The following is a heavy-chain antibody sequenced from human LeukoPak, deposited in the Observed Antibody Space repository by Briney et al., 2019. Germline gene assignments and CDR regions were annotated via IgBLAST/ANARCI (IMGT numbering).Heavy chain of an antibody. D-gene: IGHD2-15*01. CDR3: TRAACSGGSCYSAEYYFDS. Sequence: GGSLRLSCTASGFTFGDYAMSWVRQAPGKGLEWVGFIRSKAYGGTTEYAASVKGRFTISRDDSKSIAYLQMNSLKTEDTAVYYCTRAACSGGSCYSAEYYFDSRGQGPLATVSA. CDR2: IRSKAYGGTT. V-gene: IGHV3-49*04. J-gene: IGHJ4*02. CDR1: GFTFGDYA.